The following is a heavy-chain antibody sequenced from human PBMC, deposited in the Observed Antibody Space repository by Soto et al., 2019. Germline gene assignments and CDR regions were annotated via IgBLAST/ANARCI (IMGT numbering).Heavy chain of an antibody. CDR3: ARHLVKFGTGELSYYYYYMDV. D-gene: IGHD7-27*01. J-gene: IGHJ6*03. Sequence: QLQLQESGPGLVKPSETLSLTCTVSGGSMSSSSYYWGWIRQPPGKGLEWIGSIYYSGSTYYNPSLQSRVTITVDTSKNQFSLKLNSVTAADTAVYYCARHLVKFGTGELSYYYYYMDVWCKGTTVTVSS. V-gene: IGHV4-39*01. CDR2: IYYSGST. CDR1: GGSMSSSSYY.